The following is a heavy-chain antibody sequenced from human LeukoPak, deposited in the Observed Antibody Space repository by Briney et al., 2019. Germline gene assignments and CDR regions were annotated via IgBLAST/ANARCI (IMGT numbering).Heavy chain of an antibody. CDR1: GYSFTSYW. Sequence: GESLKISCKGSGYSFTSYWIGWVRQMPGKGLEWMGIIYLGDSDTRYSPSFQGHVTISADKSISTAYLQWSSLKASDTAMYYCARLGVVVTAAFDIWGQGTMVTVSS. CDR3: ARLGVVVTAAFDI. D-gene: IGHD2-21*02. J-gene: IGHJ3*02. CDR2: IYLGDSDT. V-gene: IGHV5-51*01.